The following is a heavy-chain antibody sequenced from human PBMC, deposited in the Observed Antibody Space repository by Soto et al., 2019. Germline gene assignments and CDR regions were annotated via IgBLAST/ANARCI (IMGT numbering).Heavy chain of an antibody. J-gene: IGHJ4*02. CDR3: VRMDPDTAMITADY. V-gene: IGHV4-39*01. CDR2: IYYSGST. CDR1: GDSISSSSYY. D-gene: IGHD5-18*01. Sequence: QLQLQESGPGLVKPSETLSLTCTVSGDSISSSSYYWGWIRQPPGKGLEWIGSIYYSGSTYYNSSLRSRVTISVDTSKNQFSLRLSSVTAADTAVYYCVRMDPDTAMITADYWGQGTLVTVSS.